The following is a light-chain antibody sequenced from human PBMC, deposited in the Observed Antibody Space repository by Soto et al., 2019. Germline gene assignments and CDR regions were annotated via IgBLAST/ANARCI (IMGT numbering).Light chain of an antibody. V-gene: IGLV4-69*01. CDR1: SGHSTYA. Sequence: QLVLTQSPSASASLGASVKVTCTLSSGHSTYAIAWHQQQPEKGPRYLMKLNSDGSHNKGDGIPDRFSGSSSGAERYLTSSSLQSEDEADYYCQTWGTGIHVFGTGTKVTVL. CDR3: QTWGTGIHV. CDR2: LNSDGSH. J-gene: IGLJ1*01.